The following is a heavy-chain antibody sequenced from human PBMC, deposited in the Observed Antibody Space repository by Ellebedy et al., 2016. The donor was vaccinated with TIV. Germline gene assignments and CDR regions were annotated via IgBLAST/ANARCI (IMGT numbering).Heavy chain of an antibody. CDR1: GFTFSNYS. V-gene: IGHV3-21*01. J-gene: IGHJ6*02. D-gene: IGHD3-3*01. CDR3: ARGFRFLEWLTYYYYGMDV. Sequence: PGGSLRLSCAASGFTFSNYSMNWVRQAPGKGLEWVSSISSSSTYIYYADSVKGRFTLSRDNAKNSLYLQMNSLRADDTVVYYCARGFRFLEWLTYYYYGMDVWGQGTTVTVSS. CDR2: ISSSSTYI.